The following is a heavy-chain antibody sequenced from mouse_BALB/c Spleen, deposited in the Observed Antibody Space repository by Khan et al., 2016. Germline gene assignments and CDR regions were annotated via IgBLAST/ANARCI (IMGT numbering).Heavy chain of an antibody. D-gene: IGHD1-1*01. V-gene: IGHV9-3*02. Sequence: QIQLVQSGPELKKPGETVKISCKASGYTFTNYGMNWVKQAPGKGLKWMGWINTNTGEPTYAEEFKGRFAFSLETSASTAYLQFNNLKNEDPATYFCAEDYYGSNWFAYWGQGTLVTVSA. CDR1: GYTFTNYG. J-gene: IGHJ3*01. CDR2: INTNTGEP. CDR3: AEDYYGSNWFAY.